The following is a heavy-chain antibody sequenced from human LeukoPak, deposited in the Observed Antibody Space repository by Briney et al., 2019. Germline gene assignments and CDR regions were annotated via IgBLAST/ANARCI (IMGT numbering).Heavy chain of an antibody. Sequence: SETLSLTCTVSNGSISRYYWSWIRQPPGKGLEWIGYVYYSGSTNSNPSLRSRVTISVDTSKNQISLRLRSVTAADTAVYYCARDRHDGTAXYFQFWGQGTLVTVSS. CDR2: VYYSGST. CDR1: NGSISRYY. V-gene: IGHV4-59*01. J-gene: IGHJ1*01. CDR3: ARDRHDGTAXYFQF.